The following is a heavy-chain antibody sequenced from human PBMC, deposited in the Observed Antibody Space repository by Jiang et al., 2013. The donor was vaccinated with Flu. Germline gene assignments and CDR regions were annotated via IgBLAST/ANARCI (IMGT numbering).Heavy chain of an antibody. CDR1: GFTFSSYG. J-gene: IGHJ6*02. Sequence: RSLRLSCAASGFTFSSYGMHWVRQAPGKGLEWVAVIWYDGSNKYYADSVKGRFTISRDNSKNTLYLQMNSLRAEDTAVYYCARTYGSGSYYYYYGMDVWGQGTTVTVSS. V-gene: IGHV3-33*01. CDR3: ARTYGSGSYYYYYGMDV. D-gene: IGHD3-10*01. CDR2: IWYDGSNK.